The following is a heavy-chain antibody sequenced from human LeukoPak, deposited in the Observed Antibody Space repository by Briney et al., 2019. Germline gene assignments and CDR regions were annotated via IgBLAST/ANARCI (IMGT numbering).Heavy chain of an antibody. J-gene: IGHJ4*02. D-gene: IGHD2-8*01. V-gene: IGHV3-74*01. Sequence: GGSLRLSCAASGFTFSSYWMHWVRQAPGKGLVWVSRINADGSIITYADSVKGRFTISRDNAKNTLYLQMNSLRAEDTAVYYCARVYCTNGVCYTGVYYFDYWGQGTLVTVSS. CDR1: GFTFSSYW. CDR3: ARVYCTNGVCYTGVYYFDY. CDR2: INADGSII.